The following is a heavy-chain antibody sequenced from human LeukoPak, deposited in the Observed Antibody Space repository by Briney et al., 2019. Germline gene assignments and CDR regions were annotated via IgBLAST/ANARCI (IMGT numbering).Heavy chain of an antibody. Sequence: SETLSLTCTVSGGSISSYYWSWIRQPPGKGLEWIGYIYYSGSTNYNPSLKSRVTISVDTSKNQFSLKLSSVTAADTAVYYCAREGGPYRPLDYSGQGALVTVSS. V-gene: IGHV4-59*01. CDR2: IYYSGST. CDR3: AREGGPYRPLDY. J-gene: IGHJ4*02. CDR1: GGSISSYY.